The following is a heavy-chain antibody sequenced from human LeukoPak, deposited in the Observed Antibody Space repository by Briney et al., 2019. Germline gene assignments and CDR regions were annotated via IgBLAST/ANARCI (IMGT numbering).Heavy chain of an antibody. Sequence: SVKVSCKASGYTFTSYAISWVRQAPGQGLEWMGGIIPIFGTANYAQKFQGRVTITADESTSTAYMELSSLRSEDTAVYYCARGNYYYGSGISLGAFDIWGQGTMVTVSS. CDR2: IIPIFGTA. J-gene: IGHJ3*02. V-gene: IGHV1-69*13. CDR3: ARGNYYYGSGISLGAFDI. D-gene: IGHD3-10*01. CDR1: GYTFTSYA.